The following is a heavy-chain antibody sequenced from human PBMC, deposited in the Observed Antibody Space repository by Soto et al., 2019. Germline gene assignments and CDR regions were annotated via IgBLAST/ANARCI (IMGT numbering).Heavy chain of an antibody. Sequence: PSETLSLTCTVSGGSISSGDYYWSWIRQPPGKGLEWIGYIYYSGSTYYNPSLKSRVTISVDTSKNQFSLKLSSVTAADTAVYYCASGGSGYYSFDYWGQGTLVTVPQ. CDR3: ASGGSGYYSFDY. CDR2: IYYSGST. V-gene: IGHV4-30-4*01. D-gene: IGHD3-22*01. J-gene: IGHJ4*02. CDR1: GGSISSGDYY.